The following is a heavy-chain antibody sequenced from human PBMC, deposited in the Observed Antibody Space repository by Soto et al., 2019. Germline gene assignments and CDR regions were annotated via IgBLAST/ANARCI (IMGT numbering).Heavy chain of an antibody. CDR3: ARDKHVLLWFGEGDAFDI. J-gene: IGHJ3*02. V-gene: IGHV1-3*01. Sequence: QGQLVQSGAEVKKPGASVKVSCKASGYTFTSYAMHWVRQAPGQRLEWMGWINAGNGNTKYSQKFQGRVTITRDTSASTAYMELSSLRSEDTAVYYCARDKHVLLWFGEGDAFDIWGQGTMVTVSS. D-gene: IGHD3-10*01. CDR2: INAGNGNT. CDR1: GYTFTSYA.